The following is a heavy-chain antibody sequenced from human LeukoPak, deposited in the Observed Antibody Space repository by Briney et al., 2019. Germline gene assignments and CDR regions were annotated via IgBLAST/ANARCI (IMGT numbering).Heavy chain of an antibody. CDR3: LTLSVGVVAVSSGDY. V-gene: IGHV3-15*01. CDR1: GFTLRNAW. CDR2: YISKTEGGTG. D-gene: IGHD2-15*01. Sequence: EALKIFFATPGFTLRNAWLNRGRQPPGQGPEWGGRYISKTEGGTGDCAAPVKGRFTISRDDSKNTLFLQINSLQTEDTAVYYCLTLSVGVVAVSSGDYLGQGTLVTVSS. J-gene: IGHJ4*02.